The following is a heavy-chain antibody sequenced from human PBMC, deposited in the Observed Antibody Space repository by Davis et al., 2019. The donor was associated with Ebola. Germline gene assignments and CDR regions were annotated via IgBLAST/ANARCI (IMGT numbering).Heavy chain of an antibody. D-gene: IGHD2-2*01. J-gene: IGHJ4*02. CDR2: INHRGRA. V-gene: IGHV4-34*01. CDR3: ASLHQIRDKDYFDY. Sequence: PSETLSLTCAVYGASGTDYYWAWIRQSPGKGLEWIGEINHRGRAYYNPSLRSRVTMSVDTSKKYFSLDLTSVTAADTAVYFCASLHQIRDKDYFDYWGQGTLVTVSS. CDR1: GASGTDYY.